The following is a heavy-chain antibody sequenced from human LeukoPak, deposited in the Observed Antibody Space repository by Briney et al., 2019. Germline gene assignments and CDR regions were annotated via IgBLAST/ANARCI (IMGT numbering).Heavy chain of an antibody. CDR1: GLTFSNAW. V-gene: IGHV3-15*01. CDR2: IKRKSDGGTT. CDR3: TTELDVRPNHY. D-gene: IGHD1-14*01. J-gene: IGHJ4*02. Sequence: GGSLRLSCAASGLTFSNAWMSWVRQAPGKGLEWVGRIKRKSDGGTTDYAAPVNGRFTISRDDSKNTLYLQMNSLKSEDTAVYYCTTELDVRPNHYWGQGTLVTVSS.